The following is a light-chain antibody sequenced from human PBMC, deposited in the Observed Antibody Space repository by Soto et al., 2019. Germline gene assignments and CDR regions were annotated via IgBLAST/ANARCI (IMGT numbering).Light chain of an antibody. Sequence: DIQMTQSPSTLSAFVGDRVTITCRASQSISTWLAWYQQKPGKVPKLLIFKASSLQSGVPSRFSGSGSGTDFTLTISSLHPDDFATYYCQQYKPSSRTFGQGTKVEIK. CDR3: QQYKPSSRT. J-gene: IGKJ1*01. CDR1: QSISTW. CDR2: KAS. V-gene: IGKV1-5*03.